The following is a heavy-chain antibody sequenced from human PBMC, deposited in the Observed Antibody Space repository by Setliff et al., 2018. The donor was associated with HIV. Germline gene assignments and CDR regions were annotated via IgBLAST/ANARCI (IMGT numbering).Heavy chain of an antibody. CDR1: GGSFSGYF. CDR2: VNHNRKT. J-gene: IGHJ4*02. D-gene: IGHD3-10*01. Sequence: SETLSLTCDVYGGSFSGYFWSWVRQSPGKGLEWIGEVNHNRKTNYNPSLKSRVTISIDRPKNQFSLKLNSVISSEPAVYYCTRVRDHYDSGTYYRPLYYFDSWAREPWSPSP. V-gene: IGHV4-34*01. CDR3: TRVRDHYDSGTYYRPLYYFDS.